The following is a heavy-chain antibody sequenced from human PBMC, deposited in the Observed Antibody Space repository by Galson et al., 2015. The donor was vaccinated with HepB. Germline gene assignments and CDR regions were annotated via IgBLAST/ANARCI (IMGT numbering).Heavy chain of an antibody. J-gene: IGHJ2*01. CDR2: ISGSDGST. CDR3: AKTGSIGWYFDL. Sequence: SLRLSCAASGFTFSSYAMSWVRQAPGKGLEWVSAISGSDGSTYYADSVKGRFTISRDTSKNTLYLQLNSLRAEDTAVYYCAKTGSIGWYFDLWGRGTLVTVSS. CDR1: GFTFSSYA. D-gene: IGHD3-3*02. V-gene: IGHV3-23*01.